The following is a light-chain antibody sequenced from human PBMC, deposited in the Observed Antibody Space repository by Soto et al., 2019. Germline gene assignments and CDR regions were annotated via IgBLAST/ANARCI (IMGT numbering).Light chain of an antibody. V-gene: IGLV2-14*03. CDR3: SSYSSSTTHVV. Sequence: QSALTQPASVSGSLGRSVTISCIGTSTNVGDFNYFSWYQHLPGRAPKLIIYDVSNRPSGISYRFSASKSGRTASLTISGLQAEDEADYYCSSYSSSTTHVVFGGGTKLTVL. CDR1: STNVGDFNY. CDR2: DVS. J-gene: IGLJ2*01.